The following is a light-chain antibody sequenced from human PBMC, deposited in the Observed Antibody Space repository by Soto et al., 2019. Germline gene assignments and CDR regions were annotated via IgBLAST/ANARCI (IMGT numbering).Light chain of an antibody. CDR2: DVS. Sequence: IVLTQSPGILSLSPVERATVSFRASQSVSSAYLAWYQQKPGQAPRPLIYDVSSRATGVPDRFSGSGSATDFTLTISSLEPEDFAVYYCQQYGRSPTFGQGTRLEIK. CDR3: QQYGRSPT. V-gene: IGKV3-20*01. J-gene: IGKJ5*01. CDR1: QSVSSAY.